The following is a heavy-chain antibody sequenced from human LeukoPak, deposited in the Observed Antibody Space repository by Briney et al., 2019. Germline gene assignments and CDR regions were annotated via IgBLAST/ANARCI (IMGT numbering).Heavy chain of an antibody. J-gene: IGHJ4*02. CDR1: GDSISSYY. CDR2: IYTSGST. V-gene: IGHV4-4*07. Sequence: SETLSLTCTVSGDSISSYYWSWIRQPAGKGLEWIGRIYTSGSTNYNPSLKSRVTMSVDTSKNQFSLKLSSVTAADTAVYYCASMEVAGTGRDYWGQGTLVTVSS. CDR3: ASMEVAGTGRDY. D-gene: IGHD6-19*01.